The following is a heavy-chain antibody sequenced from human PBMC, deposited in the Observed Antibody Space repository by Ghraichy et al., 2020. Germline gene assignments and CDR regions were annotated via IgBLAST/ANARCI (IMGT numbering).Heavy chain of an antibody. CDR1: GGSVSSDNYY. D-gene: IGHD2-2*01. CDR2: IFYSGST. Sequence: SQTLSLTCTVSGGSVSSDNYYWSWIRQPPGKGLEYIGYIFYSGSTNYNPSLWGRVSISMDTSKNQFSLRLSSVTAADTAVYYCARFQGCSRIRCSPVGSYNYFDTWGQGALVTVSS. J-gene: IGHJ5*02. V-gene: IGHV4-61*01. CDR3: ARFQGCSRIRCSPVGSYNYFDT.